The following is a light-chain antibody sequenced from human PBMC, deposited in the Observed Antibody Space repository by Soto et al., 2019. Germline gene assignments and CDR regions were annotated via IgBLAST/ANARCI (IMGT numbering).Light chain of an antibody. CDR2: AAS. J-gene: IGKJ3*01. CDR1: QTIIRY. Sequence: DIQMTQSPSSLSASVGDRVTITCRASQTIIRYLNWYQQKPGRAPNLLIYAASSLQSGVPSRFSCSASGTEVTLTISSLQPEDFATYYGQQSYSTLFTFGPGTKV. V-gene: IGKV1-39*01. CDR3: QQSYSTLFT.